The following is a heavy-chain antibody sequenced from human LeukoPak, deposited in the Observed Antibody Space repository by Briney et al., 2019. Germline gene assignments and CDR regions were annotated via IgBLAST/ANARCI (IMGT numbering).Heavy chain of an antibody. D-gene: IGHD6-6*01. Sequence: GGSLRLSCAASGLTFSSYAMSWVRQAPGKGLEWVSAISGSSGHTYYADSVKGRFTISRDNSKNTLYLQMNSLRAEDTAVYYCAKDLEVGSSATFDYWGQGTLVTVSS. V-gene: IGHV3-23*01. CDR1: GLTFSSYA. CDR3: AKDLEVGSSATFDY. CDR2: ISGSSGHT. J-gene: IGHJ4*02.